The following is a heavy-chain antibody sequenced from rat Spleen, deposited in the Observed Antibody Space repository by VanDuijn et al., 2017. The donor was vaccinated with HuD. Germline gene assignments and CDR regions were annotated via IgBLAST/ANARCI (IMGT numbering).Heavy chain of an antibody. D-gene: IGHD3-1*01. V-gene: IGHV2-13*01. J-gene: IGHJ2*01. Sequence: QVQLKESGPGLVQPSQTLSLTCTVSGFSLTSYGVHWVRQAPGKGLEWMGIIWGDGTTNYNSALKSRLSISRDTSNNQVFLKVNSLQTDDTGTYYCTIHPRYWGQGVMVTVSS. CDR1: GFSLTSYG. CDR3: TIHPRY. CDR2: IWGDGTT.